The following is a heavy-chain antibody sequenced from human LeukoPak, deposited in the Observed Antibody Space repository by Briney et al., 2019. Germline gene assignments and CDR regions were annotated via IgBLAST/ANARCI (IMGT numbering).Heavy chain of an antibody. V-gene: IGHV5-51*01. J-gene: IGHJ4*02. D-gene: IGHD3-22*01. Sequence: GESLQISCQGSGDVFTSYWIGWVRPMPGKGLEWMGIISPGDSDTRYSPSFQGEVTISVDKSISTAYLQWSSLKASDTAMYYCARQVYSSAYYYWGQGTLVTVSS. CDR3: ARQVYSSAYYY. CDR2: ISPGDSDT. CDR1: GDVFTSYW.